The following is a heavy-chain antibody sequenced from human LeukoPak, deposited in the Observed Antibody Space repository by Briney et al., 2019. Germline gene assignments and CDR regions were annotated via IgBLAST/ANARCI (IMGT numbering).Heavy chain of an antibody. CDR2: IWYDGSNK. Sequence: PGGSLRLSCAASGFTFSSYGMHWVRQAPGKGLEWVAVIWYDGSNKYYADSVKGRFTISRDNSKNTLYLQMNSLRAEDTAVYYCARGQGWELPRDFFGYWDQGTLVTVSS. D-gene: IGHD1-26*01. J-gene: IGHJ4*02. CDR1: GFTFSSYG. V-gene: IGHV3-33*01. CDR3: ARGQGWELPRDFFGY.